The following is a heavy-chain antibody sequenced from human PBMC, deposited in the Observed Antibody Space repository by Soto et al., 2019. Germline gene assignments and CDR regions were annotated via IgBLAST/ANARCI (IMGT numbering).Heavy chain of an antibody. CDR3: VTDSGGGMDV. D-gene: IGHD3-10*01. CDR2: IKRKIDGETT. CDR1: GFTFSDAW. Sequence: EVQLVESGGGMVMPGGSLRLSCAASGFTFSDAWMTWIRQAPGKGLQCVGRIKRKIDGETTDYAAPVKGRFTISNDESKNTLYRQMNSRKGEDTAIYYCVTDSGGGMDVWGQGTTVTVSS. J-gene: IGHJ6*01. V-gene: IGHV3-15*01.